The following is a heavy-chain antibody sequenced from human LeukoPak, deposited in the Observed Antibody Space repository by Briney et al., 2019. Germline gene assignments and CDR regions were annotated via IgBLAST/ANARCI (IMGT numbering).Heavy chain of an antibody. J-gene: IGHJ4*02. CDR3: ARQPTYYGSGSSFDY. D-gene: IGHD3-10*01. CDR2: ISSGGNSI. Sequence: GGSLRLSCAASGFTFSDYYMCWIRQAPGKGLEWVSYISSGGNSIHYADSVKGRFTISRDNAKNSLSLQMNSLRAEDTAVYYCARQPTYYGSGSSFDYWGQGTLVTVSS. CDR1: GFTFSDYY. V-gene: IGHV3-11*04.